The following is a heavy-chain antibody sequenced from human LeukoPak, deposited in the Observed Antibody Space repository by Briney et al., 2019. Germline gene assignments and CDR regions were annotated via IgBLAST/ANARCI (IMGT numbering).Heavy chain of an antibody. D-gene: IGHD2-2*01. Sequence: PSQTLSLTCTVSGGSISSGASDWGWIRQHPKRGLEWVGYINHSGSTYYNPSLGSRVTMSVDTSKNQFSLKLSSVTAADTAVYYCARYCSSTSCILRGFDYWGQGTLVTVSS. J-gene: IGHJ4*02. CDR1: GGSISSGASD. CDR2: INHSGST. CDR3: ARYCSSTSCILRGFDY. V-gene: IGHV4-31*03.